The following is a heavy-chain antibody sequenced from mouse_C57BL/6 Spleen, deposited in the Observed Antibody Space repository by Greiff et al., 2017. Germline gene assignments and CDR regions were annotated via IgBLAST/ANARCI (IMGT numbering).Heavy chain of an antibody. V-gene: IGHV1-26*01. CDR3: ARGAYYSNPWFAY. J-gene: IGHJ3*01. CDR2: INPNNGGT. CDR1: GYTFTDYY. Sequence: EVQLQQSGPELVKPGASVKISCKASGYTFTDYYMNWVKQSHGKSLEWLGDINPNNGGTSYNQKFKGKATLTVDKSSSTAYMALRSLTSEDSAVYYCARGAYYSNPWFAYWGQGTLVTVSA. D-gene: IGHD2-5*01.